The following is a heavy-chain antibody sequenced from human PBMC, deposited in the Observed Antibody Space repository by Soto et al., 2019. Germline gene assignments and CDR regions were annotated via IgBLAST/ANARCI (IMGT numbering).Heavy chain of an antibody. J-gene: IGHJ6*02. CDR3: ARNRLERRRYYYGMDV. Sequence: PSETLSLTCTVSGGSISSGDYYWSWIRQPPGKGLEWIGYIYYSGSTYYNPSLKSRVTISVDTSKNQFSLKLSSVTAADTAVYYCARNRLERRRYYYGMDVWGQGTTVTVSS. D-gene: IGHD1-1*01. CDR2: IYYSGST. CDR1: GGSISSGDYY. V-gene: IGHV4-30-4*01.